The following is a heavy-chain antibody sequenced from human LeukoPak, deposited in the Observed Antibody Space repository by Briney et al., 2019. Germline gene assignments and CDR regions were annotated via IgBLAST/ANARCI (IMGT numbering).Heavy chain of an antibody. D-gene: IGHD6-19*01. CDR1: GFTFSSYE. CDR3: ARDGQQWPIYY. Sequence: PGGSLRLSCAASGFTFSSYEMNWVRQAPGKGLEWISYISSSGDTIYYADSVEGRFTISRDNAKNSLYLQMNSLRAEDTAVYYCARDGQQWPIYYWGQGTLVTVSS. J-gene: IGHJ4*02. CDR2: ISSSGDTI. V-gene: IGHV3-48*03.